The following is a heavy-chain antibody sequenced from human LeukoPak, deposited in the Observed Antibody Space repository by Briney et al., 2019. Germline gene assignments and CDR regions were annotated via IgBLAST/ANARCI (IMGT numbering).Heavy chain of an antibody. J-gene: IGHJ4*02. V-gene: IGHV4-59*01. CDR2: MYSSGSN. CDR3: ARGRVVGNTGYYFDY. D-gene: IGHD1-14*01. Sequence: SETLSLTCTVSGGSINGYYWSWIRLPPGKGLEWIGYMYSSGSNNYNPSLRSRVAISVDTSKSQFSLKLDSVTAADSAVYSCARGRVVGNTGYYFDYWGQGVLGTVSS. CDR1: GGSINGYY.